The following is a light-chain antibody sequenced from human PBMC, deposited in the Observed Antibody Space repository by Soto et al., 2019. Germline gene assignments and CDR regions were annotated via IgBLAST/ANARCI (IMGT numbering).Light chain of an antibody. V-gene: IGKV3-20*01. J-gene: IGKJ1*01. CDR1: HSVSTY. CDR2: GAS. Sequence: EIVLTQSPATLSLSPGERATLSCWASHSVSTYLAWYQQKPGQAPRLLIYGASSRATGIPDRFSGSGSGTDFTLTISRLEPEDFAVYYCQQYGSSGTFGQGTKVDIK. CDR3: QQYGSSGT.